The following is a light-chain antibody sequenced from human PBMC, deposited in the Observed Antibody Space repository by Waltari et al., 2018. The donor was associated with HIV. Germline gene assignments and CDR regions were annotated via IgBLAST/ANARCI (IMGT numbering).Light chain of an antibody. Sequence: QSVLAQPPSASGTPGQRVTISCSGSSSNIGDTYASWYQQSPGTTPKLLIYRDNQWPSGVPDRFSGSKSGTSASLAISGLRSEDEAIYFCATWDDRLSGVLFGGGTKLTVL. CDR2: RDN. CDR1: SSNIGDTY. J-gene: IGLJ2*01. CDR3: ATWDDRLSGVL. V-gene: IGLV1-47*01.